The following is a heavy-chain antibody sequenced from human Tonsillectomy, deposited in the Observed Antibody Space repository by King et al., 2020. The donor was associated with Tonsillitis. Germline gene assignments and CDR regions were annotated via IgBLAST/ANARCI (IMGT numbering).Heavy chain of an antibody. CDR2: IVVASGNT. CDR3: AAEGSSYFFDY. D-gene: IGHD2/OR15-2a*01. J-gene: IGHJ4*02. CDR1: GFTFSSSA. Sequence: QLVESGPEVKKPGTSVKVSCKASGFTFSSSAVQWVRQARGQRLEWIGWIVVASGNTNYAQKFQERVTITRDMSTSTAYMELSSLRSEDTAVYYCAAEGSSYFFDYWGQGTLVTVSS. V-gene: IGHV1-58*01.